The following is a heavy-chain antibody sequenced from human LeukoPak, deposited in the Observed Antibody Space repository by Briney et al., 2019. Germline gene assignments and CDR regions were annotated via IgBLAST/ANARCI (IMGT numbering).Heavy chain of an antibody. Sequence: GGSLRLSCAASGFTFSSYAMSWVRQAPGKGLEWVSALSGSGGSTYYADSLKGRFTISRDNSKNTLYLQTNSLRAEDTAVYYCARDGYLGSSVFDYWGQGTLVTVSS. D-gene: IGHD3-16*01. CDR1: GFTFSSYA. CDR2: LSGSGGST. V-gene: IGHV3-23*01. J-gene: IGHJ4*02. CDR3: ARDGYLGSSVFDY.